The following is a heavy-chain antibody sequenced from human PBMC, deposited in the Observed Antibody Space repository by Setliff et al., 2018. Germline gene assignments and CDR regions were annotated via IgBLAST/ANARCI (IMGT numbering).Heavy chain of an antibody. D-gene: IGHD3-22*01. CDR1: GFTFGDYT. Sequence: SGGSLRLSCTTSGFTFGDYTMTWVRQAPGKGLEWVSGISWNSGSIGYADSVKGRFTISRDNAKNSLYLQMNSLRAEDMALYYCAKDYDSSGYPRYYFDYWGQGTLVTVSS. V-gene: IGHV3-9*03. CDR3: AKDYDSSGYPRYYFDY. J-gene: IGHJ4*02. CDR2: ISWNSGSI.